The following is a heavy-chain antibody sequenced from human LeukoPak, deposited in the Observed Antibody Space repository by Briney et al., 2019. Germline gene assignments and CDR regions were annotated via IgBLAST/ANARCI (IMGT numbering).Heavy chain of an antibody. J-gene: IGHJ5*01. Sequence: GGSLRLSCAAPGFTFSSYEMNWVRQAPGKGLEWVSYISSSGSTIYYADSVKGRFTISRDNAKNSLYLQMNSLRAEDTAVYYCARGPLFGEFKGFDPWGQGTLVTVSS. V-gene: IGHV3-48*03. CDR1: GFTFSSYE. CDR2: ISSSGSTI. D-gene: IGHD3-10*01. CDR3: ARGPLFGEFKGFDP.